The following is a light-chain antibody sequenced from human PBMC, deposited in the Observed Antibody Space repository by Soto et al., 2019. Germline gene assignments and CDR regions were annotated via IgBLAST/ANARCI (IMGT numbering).Light chain of an antibody. CDR2: DNN. V-gene: IGLV1-51*01. CDR1: ISNIGNNY. Sequence: QPVLTQPPSVSAAPGQRVTISCSGSISNIGNNYVSWYQQQLPGTSPKLVIFDNNKRPSGIPDRFSGSKSGTSGILVITGLQTGDEADYYCVTWDSNLSAVVFGGGTKLTVL. CDR3: VTWDSNLSAVV. J-gene: IGLJ3*02.